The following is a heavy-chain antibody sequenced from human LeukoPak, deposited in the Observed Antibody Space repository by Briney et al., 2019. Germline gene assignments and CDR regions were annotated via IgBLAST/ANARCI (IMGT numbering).Heavy chain of an antibody. CDR2: ISGSGGST. Sequence: GGSLRLSCAASGFTFSSYAMSWVRQAPGKGLEWVSAISGSGGSTYYADSVKGRFTISRDNSKNTLYLQMNSLRAEDTAVYYCAKRPYCGGDCYRLDYWGQGTLVTVSS. D-gene: IGHD2-21*01. V-gene: IGHV3-23*01. CDR3: AKRPYCGGDCYRLDY. CDR1: GFTFSSYA. J-gene: IGHJ4*02.